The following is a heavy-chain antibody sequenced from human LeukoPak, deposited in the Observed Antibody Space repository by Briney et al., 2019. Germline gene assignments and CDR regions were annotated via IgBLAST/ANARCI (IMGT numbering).Heavy chain of an antibody. D-gene: IGHD2-15*01. CDR2: IIPIFGTA. Sequence: SVKVSCKASGGTFSSYTISWVRPAPGQGLEWMGGIIPIFGTANYAQKFQGRVTITADESTSTAYMELSSLRSEDTAVYYCARILFSSSSFHAFDIWGQGTMVTVSS. J-gene: IGHJ3*02. CDR1: GGTFSSYT. CDR3: ARILFSSSSFHAFDI. V-gene: IGHV1-69*13.